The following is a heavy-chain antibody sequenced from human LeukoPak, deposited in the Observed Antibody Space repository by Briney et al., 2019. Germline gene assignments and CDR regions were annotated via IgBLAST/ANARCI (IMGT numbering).Heavy chain of an antibody. CDR1: GFTFSNYG. CDR2: ISYDGNNQ. CDR3: AELGITMIGGV. V-gene: IGHV3-30*18. D-gene: IGHD3-10*02. Sequence: GGSLRLSCAASGFTFSNYGMHWVRQAPAKGLEWVGVISYDGNNQYHGDSVKGRFTISRDNAKNSLYLQMNSLRAEDTAVYYCAELGITMIGGVWGKGTTVTISS. J-gene: IGHJ6*04.